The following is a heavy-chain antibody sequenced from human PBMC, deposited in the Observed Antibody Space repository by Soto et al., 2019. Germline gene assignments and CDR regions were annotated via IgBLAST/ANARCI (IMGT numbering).Heavy chain of an antibody. CDR1: GFTFGDHY. D-gene: IGHD6-19*01. Sequence: SLRLSCAASGFTFGDHYMDWVRQAPGKGLEWVGRTRNKANSYTTEYAAPVKGRFTISRDDSKNSLYLQMNSLKTEDTAVYYCVRVSSAWYFDYWGQGILVTVSS. J-gene: IGHJ4*02. CDR2: TRNKANSYTT. V-gene: IGHV3-72*01. CDR3: VRVSSAWYFDY.